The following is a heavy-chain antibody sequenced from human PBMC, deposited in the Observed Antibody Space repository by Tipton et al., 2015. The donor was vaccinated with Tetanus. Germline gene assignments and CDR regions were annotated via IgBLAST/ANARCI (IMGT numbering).Heavy chain of an antibody. V-gene: IGHV4-59*01. Sequence: TLSLTCTVSGGSIRSDYWSWIRQPPGKGLEWIGRVYAVGDLGSTTYNPSLTSRVTISLDTSKYQFSRKLGSVTAADTAVYYCARGFCGGRGGWRGGNWFGPRGQGTLVTVSS. CDR1: GGSIRSDY. CDR2: VYAVGDLGST. D-gene: IGHD2-15*01. J-gene: IGHJ5*02. CDR3: ARGFCGGRGGWRGGNWFGP.